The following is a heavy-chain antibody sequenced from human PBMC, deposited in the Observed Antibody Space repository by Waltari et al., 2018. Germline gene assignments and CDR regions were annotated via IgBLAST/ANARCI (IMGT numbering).Heavy chain of an antibody. CDR1: GYSISSGYY. D-gene: IGHD2-15*01. CDR2: IYPSGSP. J-gene: IGHJ4*02. Sequence: QVQLQESGPGLVKPSETLSLTCAVSGYSISSGYYWGWIRQPPGKGREWIGSIYPSGSPYYNPSLKSRVTISVDTSKNPFSLELSSVTAGDTAVDYCARSRGEGYCSGGSCYYFDYWGQGTLVTVSS. CDR3: ARSRGEGYCSGGSCYYFDY. V-gene: IGHV4-38-2*01.